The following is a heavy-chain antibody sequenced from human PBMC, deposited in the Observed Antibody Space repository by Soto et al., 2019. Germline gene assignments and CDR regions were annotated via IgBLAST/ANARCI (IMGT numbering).Heavy chain of an antibody. CDR1: GFTFSPYT. CDR2: ISDSGGST. V-gene: IGHV3-23*01. Sequence: PVGSLRLSCAASGFTFSPYTMAWVRQAPGKGLQWVSSISDSGGSTYYADSVKGRFTISRDNSKNTLYLQMNSLRAEDTALYYCATSSRSFDWSYTNWGQGTLVTVPS. CDR3: ATSSRSFDWSYTN. D-gene: IGHD3-9*01. J-gene: IGHJ4*02.